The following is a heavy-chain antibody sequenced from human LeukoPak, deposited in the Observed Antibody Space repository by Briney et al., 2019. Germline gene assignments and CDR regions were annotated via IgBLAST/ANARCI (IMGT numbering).Heavy chain of an antibody. V-gene: IGHV3-48*01. CDR2: ISSSSSTI. CDR3: ARDLSGPAYYYDSSGLNEKGVDY. CDR1: GFTFSSYG. Sequence: GKSLRLSCAASGFTFSSYGMHWVRQAPGKGLEWVSYISSSSSTIYYADSVKGRFTISRDNAKNSLYLQMNSLRAEDAAVYYCARDLSGPAYYYDSSGLNEKGVDYWGQGTLVTVSS. J-gene: IGHJ4*02. D-gene: IGHD3-22*01.